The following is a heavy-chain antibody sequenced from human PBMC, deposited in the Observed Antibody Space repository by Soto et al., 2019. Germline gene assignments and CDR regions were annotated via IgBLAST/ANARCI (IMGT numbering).Heavy chain of an antibody. CDR1: GYSFTSYW. D-gene: IGHD3-3*01. Sequence: GESLKISCKGSGYSFTSYWIGWVRQMPGKGLEWMGIIYPGDSDTRYSPSFQGQVTISADKSISTAYLQMNSLRAEDTAVYYCARESIWSGPPPHYYYYGMDVWGQGTTVTVSS. V-gene: IGHV5-51*01. CDR3: ARESIWSGPPPHYYYYGMDV. J-gene: IGHJ6*02. CDR2: IYPGDSDT.